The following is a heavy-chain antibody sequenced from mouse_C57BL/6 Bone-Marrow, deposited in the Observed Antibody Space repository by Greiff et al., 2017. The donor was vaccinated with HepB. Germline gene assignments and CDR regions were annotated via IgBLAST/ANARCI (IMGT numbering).Heavy chain of an antibody. J-gene: IGHJ4*01. Sequence: QVQLQQPGAELVMPGASVKLSCKASGYTFTSYWMHWVKQRPGQGLEWIGEIDPSDSYTNYNQKFKGKSTLTVDKSSSTAYMQLSSLTSEDSAVYYCARGITTWAMDYWGQGTSVTVSS. D-gene: IGHD1-2*01. CDR3: ARGITTWAMDY. V-gene: IGHV1-69*01. CDR2: IDPSDSYT. CDR1: GYTFTSYW.